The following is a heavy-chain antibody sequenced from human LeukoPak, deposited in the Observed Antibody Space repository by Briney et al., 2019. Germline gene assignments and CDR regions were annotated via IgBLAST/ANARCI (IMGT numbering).Heavy chain of an antibody. J-gene: IGHJ6*03. CDR2: ISSSSSYI. CDR1: GFTFSSYS. V-gene: IGHV3-21*01. Sequence: GGSLRLSCAASGFTFSSYSMNWVRQAPGKGLEWVSSISSSSSYIYYADSVKGRFTIPRDNAKNSLYLQMNSLRAEDTAVYYCARVGIVVVPAATTPGYYMDVWGKGTTVTVSS. CDR3: ARVGIVVVPAATTPGYYMDV. D-gene: IGHD2-2*01.